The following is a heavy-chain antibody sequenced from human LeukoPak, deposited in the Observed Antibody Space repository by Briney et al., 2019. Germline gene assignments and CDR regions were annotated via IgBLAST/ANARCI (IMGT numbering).Heavy chain of an antibody. Sequence: ASVKVSCKASGYTFTSYGISWVRQAPGQGLEWMGWISAYNGNTNYAQKLQGRVAMTTDTSTRTAYMELRSLRSDDTAVYYCARGISFRVDSSGSDDAFEIWGQGTMVTVSS. CDR2: ISAYNGNT. D-gene: IGHD3-22*01. CDR1: GYTFTSYG. CDR3: ARGISFRVDSSGSDDAFEI. J-gene: IGHJ3*02. V-gene: IGHV1-18*01.